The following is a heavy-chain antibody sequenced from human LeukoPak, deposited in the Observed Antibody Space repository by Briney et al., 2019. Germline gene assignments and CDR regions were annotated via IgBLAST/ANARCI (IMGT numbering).Heavy chain of an antibody. J-gene: IGHJ4*02. D-gene: IGHD2-2*01. Sequence: ASVKVSCKASGGTFSSYAISWVRQAPGQGLEWMGGIIPIFGTANYAQKFQGRVTITTDESTSTAYMELSSLRSEDTAVYYCAGAADCSSTSCYPHFDYWGQGTLVTVSS. CDR2: IIPIFGTA. CDR3: AGAADCSSTSCYPHFDY. V-gene: IGHV1-69*05. CDR1: GGTFSSYA.